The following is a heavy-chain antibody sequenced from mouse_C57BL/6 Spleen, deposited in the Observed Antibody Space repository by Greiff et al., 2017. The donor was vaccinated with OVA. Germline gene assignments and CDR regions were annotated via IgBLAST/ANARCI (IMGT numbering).Heavy chain of an antibody. Sequence: VQLQQSGAELVRPGASVKLSCTASGFNIKDDYMHWVKQRPEQGLEWIGWIDPENGDTEYASKFQGKATITADTSSNTAYLQLSSLTSEDTAVYYCTTLITTALMDYWGQGTSVTVSS. V-gene: IGHV14-4*01. J-gene: IGHJ4*01. CDR3: TTLITTALMDY. CDR1: GFNIKDDY. D-gene: IGHD1-1*01. CDR2: IDPENGDT.